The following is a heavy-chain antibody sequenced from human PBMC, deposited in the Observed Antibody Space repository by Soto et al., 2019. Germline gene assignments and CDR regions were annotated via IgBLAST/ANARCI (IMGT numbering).Heavy chain of an antibody. D-gene: IGHD2-15*01. CDR3: AKDRGYCSGGSCYPPGWFDP. V-gene: IGHV3-30*18. Sequence: QVQLVESGGGVVQPGRSLRLSCAASGFTFSSYGMHWVRQAPGKGLEWVAVISYDGSNKYYADSVKGRFTISRDNSKNTLYLQMNSLRAEDTAVYYCAKDRGYCSGGSCYPPGWFDPWGQGTLVTVSS. J-gene: IGHJ5*02. CDR1: GFTFSSYG. CDR2: ISYDGSNK.